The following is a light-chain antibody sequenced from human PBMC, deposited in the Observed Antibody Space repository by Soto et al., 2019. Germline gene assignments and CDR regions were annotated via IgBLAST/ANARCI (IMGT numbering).Light chain of an antibody. CDR1: QSVSNSY. CDR2: GAS. J-gene: IGKJ1*01. CDR3: QQYGSSPRT. Sequence: EIVLTQSPGTLSLSPGERATLSCRASQSVSNSYLAWYQQKLGQAPRLLIYGASTRAPGIPYRFSGSGSGTDFTLTISRLEPEDFALYYCQQYGSSPRTFGQGTKVEIK. V-gene: IGKV3-20*01.